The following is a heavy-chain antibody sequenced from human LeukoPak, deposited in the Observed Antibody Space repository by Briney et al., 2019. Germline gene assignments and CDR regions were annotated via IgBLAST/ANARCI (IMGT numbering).Heavy chain of an antibody. J-gene: IGHJ3*02. CDR2: INHSGST. V-gene: IGHV4-34*01. CDR3: AREDVVVPAAVDAFDI. D-gene: IGHD2-2*01. Sequence: SETLSLTCAVSGGSFSGYYWSWIRQPPGKGLEWIGEINHSGSTNYNPSLKSRVTISVDTSKNQFSLKLSSVTAADTAVYYCAREDVVVPAAVDAFDIWGQGTMVTVSS. CDR1: GGSFSGYY.